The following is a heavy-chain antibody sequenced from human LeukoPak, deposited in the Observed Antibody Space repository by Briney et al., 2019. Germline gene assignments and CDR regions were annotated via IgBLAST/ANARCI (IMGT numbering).Heavy chain of an antibody. V-gene: IGHV1-18*01. D-gene: IGHD3-10*01. J-gene: IGHJ6*02. CDR1: GHSFGYHG. CDR3: AREVVNFHGSGSFAPRQDYYGMDV. CDR2: ISAHNGNT. Sequence: AASVKVSCKASGHSFGYHGFSWVRQAPGQGLEWMGSISAHNGNTNFAQTFQGRVTMSTDTSTTTAYMELRGLTSNDTAVYYCAREVVNFHGSGSFAPRQDYYGMDVWGQGTTVIVSS.